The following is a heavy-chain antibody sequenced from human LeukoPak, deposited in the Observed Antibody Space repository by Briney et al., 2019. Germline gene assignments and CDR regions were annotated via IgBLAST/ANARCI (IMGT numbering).Heavy chain of an antibody. J-gene: IGHJ5*02. CDR2: ISGSGGST. D-gene: IGHD4-17*01. V-gene: IGHV3-23*01. CDR1: GFTFSSYE. Sequence: PGGSLRLSCAASGFTFSSYEMNWVRQAPGKGLEWVSAISGSGGSTYYADSVKGRFTISRDNSKNTLYLQMNSLRAEDTAVYYCAKDVDDYGDYGYNWFDPWGQGTLVTVSS. CDR3: AKDVDDYGDYGYNWFDP.